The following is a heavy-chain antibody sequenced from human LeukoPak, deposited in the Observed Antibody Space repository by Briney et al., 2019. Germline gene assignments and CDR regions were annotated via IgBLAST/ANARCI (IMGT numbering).Heavy chain of an antibody. V-gene: IGHV4-59*01. J-gene: IGHJ5*02. CDR3: ARVWFGELLQSQTASFDP. CDR2: IYYSGST. Sequence: SETLSLTCAVYGGSFSGYYWSWIRQPPGKGLEWIGYIYYSGSTNYNPSLKSRVTISVDTSKNQFSLKLSSVTAADTAVYYCARVWFGELLQSQTASFDPWGQGTLVTVSS. D-gene: IGHD3-10*01. CDR1: GGSFSGYY.